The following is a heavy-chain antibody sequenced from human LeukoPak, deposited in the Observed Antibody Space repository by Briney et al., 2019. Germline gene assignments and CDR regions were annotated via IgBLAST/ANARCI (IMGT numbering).Heavy chain of an antibody. CDR2: VSPGDPDT. CDR3: ARHNFGLDV. J-gene: IGHJ6*02. V-gene: IGHV5-51*01. Sequence: GESLQISCKGSGYSFSTYKISWVRQMPGKGLEWMGLVSPGDPDTRYGPSFQGQVTLSADESTNTAYIQWDSLKASDTAVCYCARHNFGLDVWGQGTTVTVSS. D-gene: IGHD5-24*01. CDR1: GYSFSTYK.